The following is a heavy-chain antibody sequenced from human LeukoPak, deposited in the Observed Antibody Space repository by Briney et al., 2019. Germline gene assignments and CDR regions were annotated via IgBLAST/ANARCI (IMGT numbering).Heavy chain of an antibody. J-gene: IGHJ6*03. Sequence: ASVKVSCKASGYTLTELSMHWVRQAPGKGLEWMGGFDPEDGETIYAQKFQGRVTMTEDTSTDTAYMELSSLRSEDTAVYYCATTGPEGYYYYYMDVWGKGTTVTVSS. CDR3: ATTGPEGYYYYYMDV. CDR2: FDPEDGET. V-gene: IGHV1-24*01. D-gene: IGHD1-14*01. CDR1: GYTLTELS.